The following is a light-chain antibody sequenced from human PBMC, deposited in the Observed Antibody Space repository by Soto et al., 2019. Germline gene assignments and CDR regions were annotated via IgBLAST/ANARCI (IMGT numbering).Light chain of an antibody. CDR1: QSISSY. J-gene: IGKJ5*01. CDR3: QQSYSTLIT. CDR2: AAS. Sequence: DIQLTQSPPSLSASVGDRVTITCRASQSISSYLNWYQQKPGKAPKLLIYAASSLQSVVPSRFSGSGSGTDFTLTISSLQPEDFATYYCQQSYSTLITFGQGTRLEIK. V-gene: IGKV1-39*01.